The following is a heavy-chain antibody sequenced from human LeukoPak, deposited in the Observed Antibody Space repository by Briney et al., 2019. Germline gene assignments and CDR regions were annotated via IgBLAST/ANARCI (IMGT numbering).Heavy chain of an antibody. CDR1: GFTFSAYG. Sequence: GGSLRLSCAASGFTFSAYGIHWVRQAPGKGLEWVAVISYDGSNKYYADSVKGRFTISRDNSKNTLYLQMNSLRAEDAAVYYCAKGGSSWYGRAFDIWGQGTMVTVSS. J-gene: IGHJ3*02. V-gene: IGHV3-30*18. D-gene: IGHD6-13*01. CDR3: AKGGSSWYGRAFDI. CDR2: ISYDGSNK.